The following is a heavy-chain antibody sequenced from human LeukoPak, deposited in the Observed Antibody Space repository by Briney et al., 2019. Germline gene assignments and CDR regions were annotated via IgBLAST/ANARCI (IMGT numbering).Heavy chain of an antibody. J-gene: IGHJ4*02. CDR3: ARWKGYCSSTSCSHGFDY. CDR2: IHYSGST. V-gene: IGHV4-30-4*01. Sequence: SQTLSLTCTVSGVSISSGDYYWSWIRQPPGKGLEWIGYIHYSGSTYYNPSLKSRVTISVDTSKNQFSLKLSSVTAADTAVYYCARWKGYCSSTSCSHGFDYWGQGTLVTVSS. CDR1: GVSISSGDYY. D-gene: IGHD2-2*01.